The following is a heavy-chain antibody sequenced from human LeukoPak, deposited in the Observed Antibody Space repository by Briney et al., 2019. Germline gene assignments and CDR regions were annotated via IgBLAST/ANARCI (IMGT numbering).Heavy chain of an antibody. CDR1: GYTFTSYY. CDR3: ARNRGRWELSYYLDY. V-gene: IGHV1-46*01. Sequence: ASVKVSCKASGYTFTSYYMHWVRQAPGQGLEWMGIINPSGGSTSYAQKFQGRVTMTRDTSTSTVYMELSSLRSEATAVYYCARNRGRWELSYYLDYWARGPLVTVSS. D-gene: IGHD1-26*01. CDR2: INPSGGST. J-gene: IGHJ4*02.